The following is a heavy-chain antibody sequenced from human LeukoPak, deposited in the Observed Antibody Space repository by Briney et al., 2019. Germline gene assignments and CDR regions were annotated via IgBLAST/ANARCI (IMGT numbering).Heavy chain of an antibody. V-gene: IGHV4-38-2*02. CDR1: DYSITSGYY. CDR3: VREGDVLGATIDS. Sequence: ASETLSLTCLASDYSITSGYYWGWIRQPPGKGLEWIGSISHSGSTYYNPSLKSRITISLETSNQFSLKLRSVTAADTAFYYCVREGDVLGATIDSWGQGTLVTVSS. CDR2: ISHSGST. J-gene: IGHJ4*02. D-gene: IGHD1-26*01.